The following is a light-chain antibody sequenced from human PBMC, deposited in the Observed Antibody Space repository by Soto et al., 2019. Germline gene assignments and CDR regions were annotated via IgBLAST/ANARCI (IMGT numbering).Light chain of an antibody. CDR3: QQSYSFTWT. J-gene: IGKJ1*01. CDR1: QSISSW. CDR2: DAS. V-gene: IGKV1-5*01. Sequence: IQMTQCPSTLSASVGYRVTITCRASQSISSWLAWYQQKPGKAPKLLIYDASSLESGVPSRFSGSGSGTEFTLTISSLQPDDFAPYHCQQSYSFTWTFGQGTKVDI.